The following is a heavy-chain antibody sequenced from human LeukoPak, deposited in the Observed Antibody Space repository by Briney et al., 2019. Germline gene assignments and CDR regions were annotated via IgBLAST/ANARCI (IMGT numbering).Heavy chain of an antibody. CDR2: INPNSGGT. J-gene: IGHJ4*02. CDR3: AGLSGYDPCYFDY. CDR1: GYTFTGYY. V-gene: IGHV1-2*02. D-gene: IGHD5-12*01. Sequence: ASVKVSCKASGYTFTGYYMHWVRQAPGQGLEWMGWINPNSGGTNYAQKFQGRVTMIRDTSISTAYMELSRLTSDDTAVYYCAGLSGYDPCYFDYWGQGTLVAVSS.